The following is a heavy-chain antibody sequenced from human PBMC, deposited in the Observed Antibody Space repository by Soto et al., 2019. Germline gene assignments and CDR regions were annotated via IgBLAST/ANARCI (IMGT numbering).Heavy chain of an antibody. CDR3: VRSGDDYGSYIDY. CDR1: GYSISSGFY. Sequence: SETPSLTCDVSGYSISSGFYWAWVRQPPGKGMEWIGSINHRGNSYYNPSLKSRVTISVDTSKNQGSLKVSSVTAADTAVYYCVRSGDDYGSYIDYWGQGTLV. D-gene: IGHD4-17*01. CDR2: INHRGNS. J-gene: IGHJ4*02. V-gene: IGHV4-38-2*01.